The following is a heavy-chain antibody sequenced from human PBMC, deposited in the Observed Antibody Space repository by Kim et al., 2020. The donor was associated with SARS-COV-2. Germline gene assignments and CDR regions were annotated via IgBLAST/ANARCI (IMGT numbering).Heavy chain of an antibody. Sequence: GESLKISCKGSGYSFTSYWIGWVRQMPGKGLEWMGIIYPGDSDTRYSPSFQGQVTISADKSISTAYLQWSSLKASDTAMYYCARMARRAAPPRDYFDYWGQGTLVTVSS. CDR3: ARMARRAAPPRDYFDY. CDR1: GYSFTSYW. CDR2: IYPGDSDT. V-gene: IGHV5-51*01. D-gene: IGHD2-15*01. J-gene: IGHJ4*02.